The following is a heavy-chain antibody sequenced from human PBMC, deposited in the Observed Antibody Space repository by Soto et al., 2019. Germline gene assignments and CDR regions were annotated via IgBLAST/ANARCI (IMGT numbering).Heavy chain of an antibody. CDR2: ISGSGGST. Sequence: EVRLLESGGGLVQPGGSVRLSCAGSGFIFGNYAMSWVRQAPGKGLEWVSGISGSGGSTHYADSVKGRFTISRDNSKNTLFRQAHSLRVDDTAVYYCAKEGGATVAGTSEKPFDYWGQGTLVTVSS. CDR1: GFIFGNYA. D-gene: IGHD6-19*01. V-gene: IGHV3-23*01. J-gene: IGHJ4*02. CDR3: AKEGGATVAGTSEKPFDY.